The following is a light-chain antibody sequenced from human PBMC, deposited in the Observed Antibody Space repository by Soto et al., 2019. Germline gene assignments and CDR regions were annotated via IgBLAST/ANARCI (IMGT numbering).Light chain of an antibody. Sequence: EIVLTQSPGTLSLSPGERATLSCRASQSITSSFLAWYQQKPGQAPRILIYGVSSRATGIPDRFSGSGYGTDFTLTISRLEPEEFAVYYCQQYGSSPRTFGQGTKVEIK. CDR3: QQYGSSPRT. CDR2: GVS. CDR1: QSITSSF. J-gene: IGKJ1*01. V-gene: IGKV3-20*01.